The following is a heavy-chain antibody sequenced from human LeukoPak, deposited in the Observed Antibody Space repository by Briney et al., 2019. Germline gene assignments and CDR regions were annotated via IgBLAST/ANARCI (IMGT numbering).Heavy chain of an antibody. CDR1: GFTFSSYS. CDR2: ISSSSSTI. Sequence: PGGSLRLSCAASGFTFSSYSMNWVRQAPGKGLEWVSYISSSSSTIYYADSVKGRFTISRDNAKNSLYLQMNSLRAEGTAVYYCASSLPREVVAATLPDYWGQGTLVTVSS. V-gene: IGHV3-48*01. D-gene: IGHD2-15*01. J-gene: IGHJ4*02. CDR3: ASSLPREVVAATLPDY.